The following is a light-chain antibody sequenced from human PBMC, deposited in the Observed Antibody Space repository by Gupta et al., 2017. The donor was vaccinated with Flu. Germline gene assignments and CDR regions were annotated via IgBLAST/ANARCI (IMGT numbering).Light chain of an antibody. Sequence: SPGNMSLSKGERATRSCRDSQSVSSSYLDWDQQKPGQAPRILIYGAYSRGTGITDRFSGSGSGPDFTLTSRRLEDEDFDVYDYQQYGIRLFGQGTKVEIK. CDR3: QQYGIRL. J-gene: IGKJ2*01. CDR1: QSVSSSY. V-gene: IGKV3-20*01. CDR2: GAY.